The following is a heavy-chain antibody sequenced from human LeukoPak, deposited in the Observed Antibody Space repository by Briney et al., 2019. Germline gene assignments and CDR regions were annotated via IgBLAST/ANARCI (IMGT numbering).Heavy chain of an antibody. CDR3: ARRDDFWSGPPGVWFDP. Sequence: GASVKVSCKASGGTFSSYVISWVRQAPGQGLEWMGGIIPIFGTANYAQKFQGRVTITTDESTSTAYMELSSLRSEDTAVYYCARRDDFWSGPPGVWFDPWGQGTLVTVSS. D-gene: IGHD3-3*01. CDR2: IIPIFGTA. CDR1: GGTFSSYV. V-gene: IGHV1-69*05. J-gene: IGHJ5*02.